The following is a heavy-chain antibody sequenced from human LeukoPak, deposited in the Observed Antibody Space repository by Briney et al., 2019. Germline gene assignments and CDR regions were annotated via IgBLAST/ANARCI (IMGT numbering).Heavy chain of an antibody. J-gene: IGHJ4*02. V-gene: IGHV3-30*03. CDR3: ARDITLWLRNFDY. CDR1: GFNFGSYS. Sequence: QSGGSLRLSCVASGFNFGSYSMNWVRQAPGKGLEWVAVISYDGSNKYYADSVKGRFTISRDNSKNTLYLQMNSLRAEDTAVYYCARDITLWLRNFDYWGQGTLVTVSS. D-gene: IGHD5-18*01. CDR2: ISYDGSNK.